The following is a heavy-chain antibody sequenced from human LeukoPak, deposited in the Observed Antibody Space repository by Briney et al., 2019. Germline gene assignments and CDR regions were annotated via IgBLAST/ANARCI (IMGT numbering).Heavy chain of an antibody. CDR2: INNIGRST. CDR3: ARGVVTVPLYYFDF. J-gene: IGHJ4*02. D-gene: IGHD2-21*02. V-gene: IGHV3-74*01. CDR1: GFTFGDYW. Sequence: PGGSLRLSCAASGFTFGDYWMHWVRQAPGKGLVWVSRINNIGRSTDYADSVKGRFTISRDNSKNTLYLQMNSLRAEGTAVYYCARGVVTVPLYYFDFWGQGTLVTVSS.